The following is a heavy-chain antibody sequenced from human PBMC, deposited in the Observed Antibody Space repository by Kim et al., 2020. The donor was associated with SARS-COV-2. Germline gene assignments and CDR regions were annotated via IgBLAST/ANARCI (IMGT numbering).Heavy chain of an antibody. CDR1: GFTFTNYA. V-gene: IGHV3-23*01. CDR2: ISGTGEDT. D-gene: IGHD2-8*01. J-gene: IGHJ4*01. CDR3: AKSDCTNAGCGVWDH. Sequence: GGSLRLSCAASGFTFTNYAMSWVRQAPGKGLEWVSRISGTGEDTKYADSVKGRFTISRDTSTNTLYLQMNSLRVEDTAIYYCAKSDCTNAGCGVWDHWG.